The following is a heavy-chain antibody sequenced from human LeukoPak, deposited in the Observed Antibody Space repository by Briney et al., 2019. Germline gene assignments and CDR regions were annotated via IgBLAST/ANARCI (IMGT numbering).Heavy chain of an antibody. CDR1: GGSISSYY. D-gene: IGHD3-10*01. Sequence: SETLSLTCTVSGGSISSYYWSWIRQPAGKGLEWIGRIYTSGNTNHNPSLKSRVTMSVDTSKNQFSLKLSSVTAADTAMYYCARLLYYGSGSYYNWFDPWGQGTLVTVSS. CDR2: IYTSGNT. J-gene: IGHJ5*02. CDR3: ARLLYYGSGSYYNWFDP. V-gene: IGHV4-4*07.